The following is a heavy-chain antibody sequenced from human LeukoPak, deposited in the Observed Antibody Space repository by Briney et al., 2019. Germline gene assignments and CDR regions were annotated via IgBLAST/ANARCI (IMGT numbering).Heavy chain of an antibody. D-gene: IGHD6-13*01. CDR3: ARVSSSKDAFDI. CDR1: GGTFSSYA. CDR2: IIPIFGTA. J-gene: IGHJ3*02. V-gene: IGHV1-69*06. Sequence: GASVKVSCKASGGTFSSYAISWVRQAPGQGLEWMGGIIPIFGTANYAQKFQGRVTITADKSTSTAYMELSSLRSEDTAVYYCARVSSSKDAFDIWGQGTMVTVSS.